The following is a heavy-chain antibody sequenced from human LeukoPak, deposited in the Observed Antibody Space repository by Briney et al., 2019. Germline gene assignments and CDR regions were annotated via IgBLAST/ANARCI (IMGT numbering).Heavy chain of an antibody. D-gene: IGHD3-22*01. J-gene: IGHJ3*02. CDR1: TFIFSRYG. V-gene: IGHV3-23*01. CDR3: QTRPGGVVVTTGAFDI. CDR2: ISGSGGST. Sequence: GGSLRLSCATSTFIFSRYGVSWVRQAPGKGLEWVSAISGSGGSTYYADSVKGRFTISRDNSKNTLYLQMNSLRAEDTAVYYRQTRPGGVVVTTGAFDIWGQGTMVTVSS.